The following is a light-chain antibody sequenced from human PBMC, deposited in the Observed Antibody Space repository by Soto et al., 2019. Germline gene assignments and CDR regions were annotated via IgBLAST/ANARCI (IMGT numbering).Light chain of an antibody. CDR1: NNL. Sequence: QSVLTQPASVSGSPGQSITISCTGTNNLVSWYQQHPGKAPKVVVYEGTKRPSGVSNRFSGSNPGGTASLTISGLQAKDEASYFCCAYVGARSYVFGPGTKVTV. J-gene: IGLJ1*01. V-gene: IGLV2-23*01. CDR2: EGT. CDR3: CAYVGARSYV.